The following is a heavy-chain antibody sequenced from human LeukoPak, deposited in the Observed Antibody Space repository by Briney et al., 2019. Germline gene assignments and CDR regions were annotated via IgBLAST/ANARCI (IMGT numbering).Heavy chain of an antibody. Sequence: SETLSLTCIISGGSISPYYWSWIRQPPGKGPEWLGYIHYSGHTNYNPSLKSRVTISVDKSRNQFSLKLSSVTAADTALYYCARGRGARAKILRFLESPHDAFDIWGQGTMVTVSS. CDR1: GGSISPYY. V-gene: IGHV4-59*01. J-gene: IGHJ3*02. CDR2: IHYSGHT. D-gene: IGHD3-3*01. CDR3: ARGRGARAKILRFLESPHDAFDI.